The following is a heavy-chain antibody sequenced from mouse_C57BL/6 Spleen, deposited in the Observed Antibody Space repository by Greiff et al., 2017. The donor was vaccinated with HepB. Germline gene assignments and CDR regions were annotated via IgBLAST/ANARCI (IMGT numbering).Heavy chain of an antibody. CDR1: GYTFTSYW. J-gene: IGHJ4*01. D-gene: IGHD1-1*01. Sequence: VNVVESGAELAKPGASVKLSCKASGYTFTSYWMHWVKQRPGQGLEWIGYINPSSGYTKYNQKFKDKATLTADKSSSTAYMQLSSLTYEDSAVYYCARSGPITTVVAPYAMDYWGQGTSVTVSS. V-gene: IGHV1-7*01. CDR2: INPSSGYT. CDR3: ARSGPITTVVAPYAMDY.